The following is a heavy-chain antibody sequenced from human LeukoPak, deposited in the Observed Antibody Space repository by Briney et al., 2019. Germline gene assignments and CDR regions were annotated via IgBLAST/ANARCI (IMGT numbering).Heavy chain of an antibody. V-gene: IGHV5-51*01. D-gene: IGHD6-13*01. Sequence: GESLKISCKGYGYSFTRYWIGWVRQMPGKGLEWMGIIYPGDSDTRYSPSFQGQVTISADKSISTAYLQWSILKASDTAMYYCARRGHSSSPYYYGMDVWGQGTTVTVSS. CDR2: IYPGDSDT. J-gene: IGHJ6*02. CDR1: GYSFTRYW. CDR3: ARRGHSSSPYYYGMDV.